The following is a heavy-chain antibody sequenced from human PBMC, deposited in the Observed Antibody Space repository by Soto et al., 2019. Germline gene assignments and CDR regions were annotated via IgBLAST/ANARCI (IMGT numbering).Heavy chain of an antibody. CDR3: ARAPKAVDSLDY. CDR2: IWYDGSNK. D-gene: IGHD6-19*01. V-gene: IGHV3-33*01. CDR1: GFTFSHYG. Sequence: QVQLVESGGGVVQPGRSLTLSCAASGFTFSHYGIHWVRQAPGKGLEWVAVIWYDGSNKQYADSVKGRFTISRDNSKNTLYLQMNSLRAEDTAVYYCARAPKAVDSLDYWGQGALVTVSS. J-gene: IGHJ4*02.